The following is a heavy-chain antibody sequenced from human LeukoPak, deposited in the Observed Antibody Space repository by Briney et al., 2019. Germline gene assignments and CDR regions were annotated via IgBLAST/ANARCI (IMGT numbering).Heavy chain of an antibody. CDR3: AEGPSQYSGSYYPLRY. CDR1: GGSFSGYY. V-gene: IGHV4-34*01. J-gene: IGHJ4*02. D-gene: IGHD1-26*01. CDR2: INHSGST. Sequence: PSETLSLTCAVYGGSFSGYYWSWIRQPPGKGLEWIGEINHSGSTNYNPSLKSRVTISVDTSKNQFSLKLSSVTAADTAVYYCAEGPSQYSGSYYPLRYWGQGTLVTVSS.